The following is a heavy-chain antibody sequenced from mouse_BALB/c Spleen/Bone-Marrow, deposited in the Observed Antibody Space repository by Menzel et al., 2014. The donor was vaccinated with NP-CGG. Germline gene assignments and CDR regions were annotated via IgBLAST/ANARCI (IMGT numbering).Heavy chain of an antibody. V-gene: IGHV2-6-4*01. CDR2: IWGGGNT. J-gene: IGHJ4*01. Sequence: VQLQESGPGLVAPSQSLSITCTVPGFSLSRYSIHWVRQPPGEGLEWLGVIWGGGNTDYNSALKSRLSISKDNSKSQVFLKMNSLQTDDTAMYYCARFITTGTMDYWGQGTSVTVSS. CDR3: ARFITTGTMDY. D-gene: IGHD1-1*01. CDR1: GFSLSRYS.